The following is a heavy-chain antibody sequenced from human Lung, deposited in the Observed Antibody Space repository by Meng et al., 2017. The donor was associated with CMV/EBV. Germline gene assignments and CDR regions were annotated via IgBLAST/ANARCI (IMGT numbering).Heavy chain of an antibody. D-gene: IGHD2-8*01. V-gene: IGHV4-38-2*02. Sequence: SETXSLXXTVSGYSISSGYYGGWIRQPAGKGLEWIGSIYHSGSTYYNPSLKSRVTISVYTSKNKFSLKLTSVTAGDTAVYYCARDGRYCTNGVCSYDAFDIWGQGTMVXVSS. CDR3: ARDGRYCTNGVCSYDAFDI. CDR1: GYSISSGYY. J-gene: IGHJ3*02. CDR2: IYHSGST.